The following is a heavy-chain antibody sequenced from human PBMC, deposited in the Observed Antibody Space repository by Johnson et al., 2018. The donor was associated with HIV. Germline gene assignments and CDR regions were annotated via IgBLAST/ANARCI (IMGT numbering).Heavy chain of an antibody. CDR1: GFTFDDYA. Sequence: VQLVESGGGVVQPGGSLRLSCAASGFTFDDYAMHWVRQAPGKGLEWVSGINWNGGSAGCADSLKGRCTISRDNARNSLYLQLTSLRAEDTALYYCVRRDSGSLSFDLWGQGTMVVVSS. V-gene: IGHV3-20*04. J-gene: IGHJ3*01. D-gene: IGHD1-26*01. CDR3: VRRDSGSLSFDL. CDR2: INWNGGSA.